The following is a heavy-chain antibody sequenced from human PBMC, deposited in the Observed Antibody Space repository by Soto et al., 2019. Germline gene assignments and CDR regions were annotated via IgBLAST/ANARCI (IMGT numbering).Heavy chain of an antibody. CDR1: GGRISSSSYY. D-gene: IGHD5-18*01. CDR3: ASSAIATHLFFGL. CDR2: IHYTGYT. Sequence: SETLSRTCTVSGGRISSSSYYWRWIRQAPGKGLEWLATIHYTGYTYHNPSLKSHVTISVGTSKNQSSLKLSSLTAAGTAPYYWASSAIATHLFFGLWGRGTLVTVPS. V-gene: IGHV4-39*01. J-gene: IGHJ2*01.